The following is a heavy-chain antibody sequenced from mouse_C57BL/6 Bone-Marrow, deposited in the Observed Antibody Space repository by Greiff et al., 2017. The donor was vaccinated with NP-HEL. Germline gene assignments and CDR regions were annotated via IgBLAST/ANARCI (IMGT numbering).Heavy chain of an antibody. CDR1: GYTFTSYG. Sequence: VQLQESGAELARPGASVKLSCKASGYTFTSYGISWVKQRTGQGLEWIGEIYPRSGNTYYNEKFKGKATLTADKSSSTAYMELRSLTSEDSAVYFCARRDYEGFAYWGQGTLVTVSA. J-gene: IGHJ3*01. D-gene: IGHD2-4*01. CDR2: IYPRSGNT. V-gene: IGHV1-81*01. CDR3: ARRDYEGFAY.